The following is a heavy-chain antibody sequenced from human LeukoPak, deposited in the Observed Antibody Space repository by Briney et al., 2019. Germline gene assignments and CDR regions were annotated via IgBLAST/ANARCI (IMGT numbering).Heavy chain of an antibody. V-gene: IGHV3-23*01. CDR2: ISCSRGST. Sequence: GGSLKLSCAASGFTFSSYAMSWVRQAPGKGLEWVSAISCSRGSTYYADSVKGRFTISRDNSKNTLYLQMNSLRAEDTAVYYCAKDLPYCGGDYYLAGGYFDHWGQGTLVTVSS. CDR1: GFTFSSYA. D-gene: IGHD2-21*02. J-gene: IGHJ4*02. CDR3: AKDLPYCGGDYYLAGGYFDH.